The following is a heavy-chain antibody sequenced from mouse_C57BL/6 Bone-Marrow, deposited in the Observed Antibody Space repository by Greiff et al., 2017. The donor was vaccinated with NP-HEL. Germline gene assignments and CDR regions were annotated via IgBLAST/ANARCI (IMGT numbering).Heavy chain of an antibody. V-gene: IGHV3-8*01. CDR3: ARSPLWLRRNCYAMDY. D-gene: IGHD2-2*01. CDR2: ISYSGST. J-gene: IGHJ4*01. CDR1: GYSITSDY. Sequence: EVQVVESGPGLAKPSQTLSLTCSVTGYSITSDYWNWIRKFPGHKLEYMGYISYSGSTYYYPSLKSRSSIIRDTSKNQYYLQLNSLTTEDTATYYCARSPLWLRRNCYAMDYWGQGTSVTVSS.